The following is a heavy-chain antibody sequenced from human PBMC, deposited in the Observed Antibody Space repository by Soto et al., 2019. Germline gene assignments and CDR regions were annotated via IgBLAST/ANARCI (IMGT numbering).Heavy chain of an antibody. CDR1: GVTFCSYS. Sequence: GGSLRLSCAASGVTFCSYSMNWVRQAPGKGLEWVSSISSSSSYIYYADSVKGRFTISRDNAKNSLYLQMNSLRAEDTAVYYCARDRLYLAARPFDYWGQGTLVTVSS. D-gene: IGHD6-6*01. V-gene: IGHV3-21*01. CDR2: ISSSSSYI. CDR3: ARDRLYLAARPFDY. J-gene: IGHJ4*02.